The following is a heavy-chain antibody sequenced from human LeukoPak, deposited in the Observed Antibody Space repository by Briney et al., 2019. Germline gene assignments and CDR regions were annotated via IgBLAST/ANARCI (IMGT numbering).Heavy chain of an antibody. J-gene: IGHJ4*02. D-gene: IGHD3-16*02. V-gene: IGHV4-34*01. CDR3: ASFYPRDY. CDR1: GGSFSGYY. Sequence: SETLTLTCAVYGGSFSGYYWSWIRQPPGKGLEWIGEINHSGRTNYNPSLRSRVTISVDTSKNQFSLNLSSVTAADTAVYYCASFYPRDYWGQGTLVTVSS. CDR2: INHSGRT.